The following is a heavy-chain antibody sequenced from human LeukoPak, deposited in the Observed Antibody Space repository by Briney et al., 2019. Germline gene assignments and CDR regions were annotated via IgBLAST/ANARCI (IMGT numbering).Heavy chain of an antibody. CDR1: GGSISGYY. V-gene: IGHV4-4*07. J-gene: IGHJ4*02. CDR2: VYSSGNT. D-gene: IGHD2-2*01. CDR3: ARAGSRFSSAPAWPFDY. Sequence: SETLSLTCTVSGGSISGYYWSWIRQPAGKGLEWIGRVYSSGNTNYNPSLRGRVTMSVDRSKNQFSLRLTSVTAADTAVYSCARAGSRFSSAPAWPFDYWGQGIPVTVSS.